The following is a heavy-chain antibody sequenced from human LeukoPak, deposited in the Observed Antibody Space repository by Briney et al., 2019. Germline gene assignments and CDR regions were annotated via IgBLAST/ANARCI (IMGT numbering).Heavy chain of an antibody. CDR2: IYSTGST. CDR1: GFIVSGNY. V-gene: IGHV3-53*01. Sequence: GGSLRLSCAASGFIVSGNYVTWVRQAPGKGLDCVSIIYSTGSTYYADSVKGRFTVSRDNSKNTLYLQMHSLRAEDTAVYYCARNSYGDYAHGGAEYLQHWGQGTLVTVSS. CDR3: ARNSYGDYAHGGAEYLQH. J-gene: IGHJ1*01. D-gene: IGHD4-17*01.